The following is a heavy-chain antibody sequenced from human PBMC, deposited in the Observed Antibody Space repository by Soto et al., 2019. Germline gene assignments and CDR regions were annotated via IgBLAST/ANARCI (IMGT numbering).Heavy chain of an antibody. Sequence: QVQLVQSGAEVKKPGASVRVSCKASGYTFTNYDINWVRQATGQGLEWMGWMNPNNGNTGYAQKFQGRVTMTRDTSISTDYMELSSLRSEDTAVYYCARFVRHQLPTIDYWGQGALVTVSS. J-gene: IGHJ4*02. V-gene: IGHV1-8*01. CDR3: ARFVRHQLPTIDY. CDR2: MNPNNGNT. D-gene: IGHD1-26*01. CDR1: GYTFTNYD.